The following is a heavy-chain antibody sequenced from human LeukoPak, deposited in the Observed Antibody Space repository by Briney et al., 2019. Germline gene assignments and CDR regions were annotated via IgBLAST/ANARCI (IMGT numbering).Heavy chain of an antibody. D-gene: IGHD6-6*01. V-gene: IGHV4-39*01. J-gene: IGHJ1*01. CDR2: IYYSGST. Sequence: SETLSLTCTVSGGSISSSSYYWGWIRQSPGKGLKWIGSIYYSGSTYYNPSLKSRVTISVDTSKNQFSLNLSSVTAADTAVYYCARLKYSSSYFQHWGQGTLVTVSS. CDR3: ARLKYSSSYFQH. CDR1: GGSISSSSYY.